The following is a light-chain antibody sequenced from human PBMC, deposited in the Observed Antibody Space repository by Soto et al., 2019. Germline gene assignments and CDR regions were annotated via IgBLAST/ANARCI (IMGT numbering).Light chain of an antibody. CDR3: QQSYNTPLT. CDR1: QTIGTY. J-gene: IGKJ1*01. CDR2: DAS. Sequence: IEVAQSPSSLAASLGDRVPSTCRASQTIGTYVNWYRQKSGAAPELLIYDASTLQSGVPSRFRGGASGTDFTLTISSLQLDDFATYYCQQSYNTPLTFGQGTKVDIK. V-gene: IGKV1-39*01.